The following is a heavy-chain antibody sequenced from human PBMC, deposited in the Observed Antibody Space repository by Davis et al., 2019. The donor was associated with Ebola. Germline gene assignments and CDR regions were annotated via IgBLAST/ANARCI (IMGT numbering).Heavy chain of an antibody. J-gene: IGHJ4*02. Sequence: SETLSLTCTVSGGSISSYYWSWLRQPPGKGLEWIGYIYYTGSTIYNPSLKSRVTMSVDTSKNQFSLKLSSVTAADTAVYYCARGGIAAAAPFDYWGQGTLVTVSS. D-gene: IGHD6-13*01. CDR2: IYYTGST. V-gene: IGHV4-59*12. CDR3: ARGGIAAAAPFDY. CDR1: GGSISSYY.